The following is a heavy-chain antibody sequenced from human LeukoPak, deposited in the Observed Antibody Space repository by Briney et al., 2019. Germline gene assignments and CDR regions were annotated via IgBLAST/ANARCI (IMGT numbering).Heavy chain of an antibody. CDR1: GDSISSYY. CDR2: IYTSGNT. Sequence: SETLSLTCTVSGDSISSYYWSWIRQPAGKGLEWIGRIYTSGNTNYIPSLRSRVTMSVDTSKNQFSLKLSSVTAADTAVYYCAREGGSSGWDFFDYWGQGTLATVSS. V-gene: IGHV4-4*07. D-gene: IGHD6-19*01. CDR3: AREGGSSGWDFFDY. J-gene: IGHJ4*02.